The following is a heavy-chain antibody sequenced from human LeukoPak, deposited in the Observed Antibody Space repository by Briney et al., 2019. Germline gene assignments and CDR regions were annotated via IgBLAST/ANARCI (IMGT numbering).Heavy chain of an antibody. CDR1: GYSISSGYY. D-gene: IGHD2-2*01. CDR2: IYHSGST. CDR3: ARIGYCSSTSCYGAFDI. V-gene: IGHV4-38-2*01. J-gene: IGHJ3*02. Sequence: SETLSLTCAVSGYSISSGYYWGWIRQPPGKGLEWIGSIYHSGSTYYNPSLKSRVTISVDTSKNQFSLKLSSVTAADTAVYYCARIGYCSSTSCYGAFDIRGQGTMVTVSS.